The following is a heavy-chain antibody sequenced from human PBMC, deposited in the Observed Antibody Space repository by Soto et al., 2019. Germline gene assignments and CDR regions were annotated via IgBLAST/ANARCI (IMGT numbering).Heavy chain of an antibody. CDR2: IYFRGNT. J-gene: IGHJ4*02. V-gene: IGHV4-39*07. CDR1: GDSINSDKYY. CDR3: ARAGDYYDSSGYYV. Sequence: PSETLSLTCSVSGDSINSDKYYWGWIRQPPGKGLEWIGSIYFRGNTYYNPSLQTRVTISVDTSKNQFSLKLSSVTAADSAVYYCARAGDYYDSSGYYVWGQGTLVTVSS. D-gene: IGHD3-22*01.